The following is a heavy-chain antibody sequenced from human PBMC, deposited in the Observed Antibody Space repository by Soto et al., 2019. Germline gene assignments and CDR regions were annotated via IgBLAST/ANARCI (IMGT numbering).Heavy chain of an antibody. D-gene: IGHD3-22*01. CDR1: GFTFSSYS. V-gene: IGHV3-21*01. CDR3: ASPLPHYYDSSGYYPGY. J-gene: IGHJ4*02. Sequence: GGSLRLSCAASGFTFSSYSMNWVRQAPGKGLEWVSSISSSSSYIYYADSVKGRFTISGDNAKNSLYLQMNSLRAEDTAVYYCASPLPHYYDSSGYYPGYWGQGTLVTVSS. CDR2: ISSSSSYI.